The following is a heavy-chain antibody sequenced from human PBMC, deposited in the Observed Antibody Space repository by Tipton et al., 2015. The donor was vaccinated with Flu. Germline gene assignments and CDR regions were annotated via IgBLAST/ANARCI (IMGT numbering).Heavy chain of an antibody. CDR3: ARGSGSGTYVIFDF. D-gene: IGHD3-10*01. Sequence: TLSLTCTVSGGSISSYYWSWIRQPAGKGLEWIGRIYTSGSTNYNPSLKSRLSMSVDTSKSQFSLKLTSVTAADTAVYYCARGSGSGTYVIFDFWGQGTLVTVSS. V-gene: IGHV4-4*07. CDR2: IYTSGST. J-gene: IGHJ4*02. CDR1: GGSISSYY.